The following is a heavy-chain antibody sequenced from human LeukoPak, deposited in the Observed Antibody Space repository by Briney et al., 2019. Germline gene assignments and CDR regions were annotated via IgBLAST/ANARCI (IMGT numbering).Heavy chain of an antibody. J-gene: IGHJ4*02. CDR2: ISFDGSDK. CDR1: GFTFSRFA. CDR3: ARDLDSSGYYYAY. V-gene: IGHV3-30*04. Sequence: GGSLRLSCAASGFTFSRFAMHWVRQAPGKGLEWVAVISFDGSDKYYADAVKGRFTISRDNSENTVYLQMNSLRAEDTAVYYCARDLDSSGYYYAYWGQGSLVTVSS. D-gene: IGHD3-22*01.